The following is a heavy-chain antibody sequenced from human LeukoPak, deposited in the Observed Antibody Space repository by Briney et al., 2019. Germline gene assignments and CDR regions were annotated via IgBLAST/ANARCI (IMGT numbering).Heavy chain of an antibody. Sequence: ASVKVSCKASGYTFTGYYMHWVRQAPGQGLEWMGWINPNSGGTNYAQKFQGGVTMTRDTSISTAYMELSRLRSDDTAVYYCARVGRYYYDSSGRTFDYWGQGTLVTVSS. CDR2: INPNSGGT. CDR1: GYTFTGYY. CDR3: ARVGRYYYDSSGRTFDY. V-gene: IGHV1-2*02. D-gene: IGHD3-22*01. J-gene: IGHJ4*02.